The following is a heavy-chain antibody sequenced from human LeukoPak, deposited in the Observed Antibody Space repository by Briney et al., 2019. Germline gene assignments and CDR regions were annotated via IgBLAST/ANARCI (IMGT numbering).Heavy chain of an antibody. D-gene: IGHD3-22*01. CDR2: FDPEDGET. J-gene: IGHJ4*02. CDR1: GYTLTELS. V-gene: IGHV1-24*01. Sequence: ASVKVSCKVSGYTLTELSMHWVRQAPGRGLEWMGGFDPEDGETIYAPKFQGRVTMTEDTSTDTAYMELSSLRSEDTAVYYCATPSAYYDSSGLFDYWGQGTLVTVSS. CDR3: ATPSAYYDSSGLFDY.